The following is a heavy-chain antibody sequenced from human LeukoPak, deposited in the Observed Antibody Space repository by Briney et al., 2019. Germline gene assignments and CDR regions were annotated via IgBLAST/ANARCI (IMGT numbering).Heavy chain of an antibody. V-gene: IGHV4-39*07. Sequence: SETLSLTCTVSGGSISSSSYYWGWLRQPPGQGLEWTGSIYYSGSTYYNPSLKSRVTISMDTSKNQFSLELTSVTAADTAVYYCARFPYFEGFDYWGQGTLVIVSS. CDR1: GGSISSSSYY. CDR3: ARFPYFEGFDY. J-gene: IGHJ4*02. CDR2: IYYSGST. D-gene: IGHD3-9*01.